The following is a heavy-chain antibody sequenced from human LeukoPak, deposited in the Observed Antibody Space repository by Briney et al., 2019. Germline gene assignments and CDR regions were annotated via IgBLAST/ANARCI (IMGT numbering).Heavy chain of an antibody. J-gene: IGHJ4*02. Sequence: GGSLRLSCAASRFTFYDYAMHWLRQAPGKGLECVSGISWNSGSIGYAGSVKGRFTISRDNAKNSLYLQMNSLRAEDTALYYCAKDQGSSWYRLGINFDYWGQGTLVTVSP. CDR3: AKDQGSSWYRLGINFDY. V-gene: IGHV3-9*01. CDR1: RFTFYDYA. CDR2: ISWNSGSI. D-gene: IGHD6-13*01.